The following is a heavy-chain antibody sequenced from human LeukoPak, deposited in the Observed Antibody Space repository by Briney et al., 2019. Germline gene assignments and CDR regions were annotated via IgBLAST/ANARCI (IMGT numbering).Heavy chain of an antibody. CDR2: ISGSGGRT. V-gene: IGHV3-23*01. Sequence: GGSLRLSCAASGFTFNNYAMRWVRQAPGKGLEWVSVISGSGGRTYYADSVKGRFTISRDNSKNTLYLQMNGLRVEDTAVYYCARALGDIRGQGTLVTVSS. J-gene: IGHJ4*02. CDR1: GFTFNNYA. CDR3: ARALGDI.